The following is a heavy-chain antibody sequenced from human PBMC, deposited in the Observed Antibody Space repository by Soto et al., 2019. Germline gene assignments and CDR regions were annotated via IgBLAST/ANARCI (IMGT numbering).Heavy chain of an antibody. J-gene: IGHJ4*02. CDR3: ARGEVNYYDSRGYTPFDY. CDR2: ISSGSSYI. V-gene: IGHV3-21*01. CDR1: GFTFSTYS. Sequence: PRLSCTASGFTFSTYSMNWVRQAPGKGLEWVSSISSGSSYIYYADSLKGRFTISRDDAKNSLYLQMDSLRAEDTAVYYCARGEVNYYDSRGYTPFDYWGQGTLVTVSS. D-gene: IGHD3-22*01.